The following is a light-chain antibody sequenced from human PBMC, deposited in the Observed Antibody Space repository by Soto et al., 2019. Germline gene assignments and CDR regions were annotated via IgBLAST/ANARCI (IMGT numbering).Light chain of an antibody. V-gene: IGKV1-27*01. CDR1: QGISNY. CDR2: AAS. J-gene: IGKJ1*01. Sequence: DIQMTQSPSSLSASAGDRVTITCRASQGISNYLAWYQQKPGKVPKLLIYAASTLQSGVPSRFSGSGSGTDFTLTISSLQPEDVATYYCQKYNSAPPSTFGQGTKVEIK. CDR3: QKYNSAPPST.